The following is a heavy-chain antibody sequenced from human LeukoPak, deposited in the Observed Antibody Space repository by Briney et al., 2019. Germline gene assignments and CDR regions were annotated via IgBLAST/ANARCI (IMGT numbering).Heavy chain of an antibody. J-gene: IGHJ4*02. D-gene: IGHD5-18*01. CDR2: IYSDGST. Sequence: GGSLRLSCAASGCTVSRNFMSWVRQAPGKGLEWVSVIYSDGSTYYADSVRGRFIISRDNSKNTLYLQMNSLRAEDTAVYYCARDLDSYGSYWGQGTLVTVSS. CDR1: GCTVSRNF. CDR3: ARDLDSYGSY. V-gene: IGHV3-53*01.